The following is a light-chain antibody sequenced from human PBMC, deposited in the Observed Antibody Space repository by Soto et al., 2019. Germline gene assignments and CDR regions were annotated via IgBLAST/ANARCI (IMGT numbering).Light chain of an antibody. CDR1: QSCVSSY. Sequence: EVVLTQSPGTLSLSPGERATLSCRASQSCVSSYLAWYQQKPGQAPRLLIYGASTRATGIPARFSGSGSGTEFTLTISSLQSEDFAVYYCHQYDNWPETFGQGTKV. V-gene: IGKV3-15*01. CDR3: HQYDNWPET. J-gene: IGKJ1*01. CDR2: GAS.